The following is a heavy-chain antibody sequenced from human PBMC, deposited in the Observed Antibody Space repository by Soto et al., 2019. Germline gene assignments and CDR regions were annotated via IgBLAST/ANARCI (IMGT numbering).Heavy chain of an antibody. D-gene: IGHD3-3*01. CDR1: GFTFSSYG. CDR2: IWYDGSNK. J-gene: IGHJ5*02. CDR3: GRERWRGYYANTWFDP. V-gene: IGHV3-33*01. Sequence: QVQLVESGGGVVQPGRSLRLSCAASGFTFSSYGMHWVRQAPGKGLEWVAVIWYDGSNKYYADSVKGRFTISRDNSKNXLNLQMDSLSAEDTAVYYCGRERWRGYYANTWFDPWGQGTLVTVSS.